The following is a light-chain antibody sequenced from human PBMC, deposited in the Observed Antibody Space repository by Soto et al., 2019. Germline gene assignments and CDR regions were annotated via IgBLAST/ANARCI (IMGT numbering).Light chain of an antibody. V-gene: IGKV1-5*03. Sequence: DIQMTQSPSTLSASVGDRVTITCRASQSISSWLAWYQQKPGKAPKLLIYKASSLESGVPSRFSGSGSGTEFTLTICSLQPDDFATYYCQQSWTFGQGTKVEIK. CDR3: QQSWT. J-gene: IGKJ1*01. CDR2: KAS. CDR1: QSISSW.